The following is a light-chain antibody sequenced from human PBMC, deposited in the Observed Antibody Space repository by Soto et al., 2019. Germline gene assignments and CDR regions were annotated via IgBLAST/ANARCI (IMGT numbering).Light chain of an antibody. CDR1: QSLSSSY. Sequence: EIVLTQSPGTLSLSPGERATLSCRASQSLSSSYLAWYQQKPGQAPRLLIYGASSRATDIPDRFSGSGSGTDFALTISRLEPEDFAVYYCQQYVTSLQTFGQGNKGAI. J-gene: IGKJ1*01. V-gene: IGKV3-20*01. CDR3: QQYVTSLQT. CDR2: GAS.